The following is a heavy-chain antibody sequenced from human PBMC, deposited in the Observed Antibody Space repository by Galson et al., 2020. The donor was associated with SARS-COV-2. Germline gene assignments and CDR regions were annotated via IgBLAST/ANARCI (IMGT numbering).Heavy chain of an antibody. D-gene: IGHD2-15*01. CDR3: AREPYCSGGSCYFKGYYCDY. V-gene: IGHV1-69*13. J-gene: IGHJ4*02. CDR1: GGTFSSYA. Sequence: SVKVSCKASGGTFSSYAISWVRQAPGQGLEWMGGIIPIFGTANYAQKFQGRVTITADESTSTAYMELSSLRSEDTAVYYCAREPYCSGGSCYFKGYYCDYWGQGTLVTVSS. CDR2: IIPIFGTA.